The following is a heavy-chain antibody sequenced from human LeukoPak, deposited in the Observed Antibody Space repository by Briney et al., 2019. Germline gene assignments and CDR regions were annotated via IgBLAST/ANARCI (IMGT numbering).Heavy chain of an antibody. D-gene: IGHD5-18*01. CDR3: ARADWDTAMIDD. Sequence: GGSLRLSCAASGFTFSSYSMNWVRQAPGKGLEWVSSISSSSSYIYYADSVKGRFTISRDNAKNSLYLQMNSLRAEDTAVYYCARADWDTAMIDDWGQGTLVTVSS. J-gene: IGHJ4*02. CDR2: ISSSSSYI. CDR1: GFTFSSYS. V-gene: IGHV3-21*01.